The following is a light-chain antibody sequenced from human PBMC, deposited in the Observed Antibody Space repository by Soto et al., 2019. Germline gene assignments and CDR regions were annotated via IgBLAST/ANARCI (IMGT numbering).Light chain of an antibody. CDR3: QQYYSYRIT. J-gene: IGKJ3*01. Sequence: DIQMTQSPSTLSASVGDTVTVTCRASQTISSWLAWYQQKPGKAPKLLIYEASTLKSGVPSRFSGSGSGTEFTLTISSLQPDDFATYYCQQYYSYRITFGPGTKVDI. V-gene: IGKV1-5*03. CDR2: EAS. CDR1: QTISSW.